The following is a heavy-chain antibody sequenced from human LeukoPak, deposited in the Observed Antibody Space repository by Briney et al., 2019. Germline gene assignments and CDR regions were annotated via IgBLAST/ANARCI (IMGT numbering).Heavy chain of an antibody. CDR1: GFTFSSYA. Sequence: GGSLRLSCAASGFTFSSYAMHWVRQAPGKGLEWVAVISYDGSNKYYADSVKGRFTISRDNSKNTLYLQMNSLRAEDTAVYYRARDWAITMVRGVTYGMDVWGQGTTVTVSS. V-gene: IGHV3-30-3*01. CDR3: ARDWAITMVRGVTYGMDV. J-gene: IGHJ6*02. CDR2: ISYDGSNK. D-gene: IGHD3-10*01.